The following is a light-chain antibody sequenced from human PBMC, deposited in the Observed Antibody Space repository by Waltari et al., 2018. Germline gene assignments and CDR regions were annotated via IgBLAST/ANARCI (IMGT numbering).Light chain of an antibody. Sequence: QSALTQPASVSGSPGQSLTISCTGTNTDVGAYNYVSWFQQHPGKAPKLILSEVSNRPSGVSNRFSGSKSGNTASLTISGLQAEDEADYYCNSYTSSSSLDGSVVFGGGTKVTVL. CDR3: NSYTSSSSLDGSVV. J-gene: IGLJ2*01. CDR2: EVS. V-gene: IGLV2-14*01. CDR1: NTDVGAYNY.